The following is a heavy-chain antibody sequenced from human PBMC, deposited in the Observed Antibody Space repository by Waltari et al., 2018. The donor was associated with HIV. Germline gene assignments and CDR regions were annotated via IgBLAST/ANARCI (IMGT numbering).Heavy chain of an antibody. CDR3: ARDLGTYSHDSDAYYSLDS. CDR1: GYTFGAHS. V-gene: IGHV1-2*06. J-gene: IGHJ4*02. Sequence: QVLLVQSGPELKNPGASVEVSCKSSGYTFGAHSMHWLRQAPGQGLEWMGRINPQSGDTDYAPKFHGRVTMTRETYITTAYMELSGLTFDDTALYYCARDLGTYSHDSDAYYSLDSWGQGTLVTVSS. D-gene: IGHD3-16*01. CDR2: INPQSGDT.